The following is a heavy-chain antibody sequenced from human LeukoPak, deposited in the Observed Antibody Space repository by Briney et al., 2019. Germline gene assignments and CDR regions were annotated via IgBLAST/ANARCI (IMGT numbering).Heavy chain of an antibody. J-gene: IGHJ4*02. Sequence: GGSLRLSCAASGFTFSSYNMNWVRQAPGKGLEWVSSISSSSNYIYYADSVKGRFTISRDNAKNSLYLQMNSLRAEDTAAYYCATRWELRGHFDYWGQGTLVTVSS. CDR2: ISSSSNYI. CDR3: ATRWELRGHFDY. V-gene: IGHV3-21*01. CDR1: GFTFSSYN. D-gene: IGHD1-26*01.